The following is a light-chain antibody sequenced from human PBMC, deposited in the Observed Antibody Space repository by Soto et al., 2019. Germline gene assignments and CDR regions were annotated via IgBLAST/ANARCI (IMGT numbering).Light chain of an antibody. Sequence: IEVTQSLSSRSATVGDSVTITCRTSQAIRNESWWYQQKPGKAPKRLIYDANSLQSVVPSRFSGSGSGTEFTLTISSLQPEDFATYYCLQHNSYPRTFGQGTKVDI. V-gene: IGKV1-17*01. J-gene: IGKJ1*01. CDR3: LQHNSYPRT. CDR2: DAN. CDR1: QAIRNE.